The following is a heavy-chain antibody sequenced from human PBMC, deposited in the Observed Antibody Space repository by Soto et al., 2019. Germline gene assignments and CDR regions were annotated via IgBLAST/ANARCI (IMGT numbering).Heavy chain of an antibody. V-gene: IGHV3-23*01. D-gene: IGHD2-8*01. CDR2: LSSSVFST. CDR3: ARARALYCSNGICIDAFDI. CDR1: VFTFNDYA. J-gene: IGHJ3*02. Sequence: EVQLLESGGDLVQQGGSLRLSCAASVFTFNDYALTWLRQVPGKGLEWVSSLSSSVFSTHYAESVKGRFTISRDNIKNTLYLQMNSLRAEDTAVYYCARARALYCSNGICIDAFDIWGQGTLVNVSS.